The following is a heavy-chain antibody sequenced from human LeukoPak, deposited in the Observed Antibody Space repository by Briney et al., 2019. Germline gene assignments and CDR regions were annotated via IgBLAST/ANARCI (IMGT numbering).Heavy chain of an antibody. Sequence: PAGSLRLSCAASAFSFSSYAMRWVRQAQGKGLEWVSAIRGSGGSTYYADSVKGRFTISRDNSKNTLYLQMNSLRAEDTAVYYWAKDFAVESGGDWFDPWGQGTLVTVSS. J-gene: IGHJ5*02. D-gene: IGHD1-26*01. CDR2: IRGSGGST. V-gene: IGHV3-23*01. CDR1: AFSFSSYA. CDR3: AKDFAVESGGDWFDP.